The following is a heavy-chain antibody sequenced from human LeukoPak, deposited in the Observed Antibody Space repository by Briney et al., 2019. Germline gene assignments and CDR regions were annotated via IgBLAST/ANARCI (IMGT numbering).Heavy chain of an antibody. CDR1: GFAFSTYA. J-gene: IGHJ4*02. CDR2: ISDTGGNT. V-gene: IGHV3-23*01. CDR3: AKGRTNDY. D-gene: IGHD1/OR15-1a*01. Sequence: GGSLRLSCAASGFAFSTYAMSWVRQTPERGLEWVSAISDTGGNTFYADSVKGRFTISRDNSKNTLYLQMNSLRAEDAAIYYCAKGRTNDYWGQGTLVTVSS.